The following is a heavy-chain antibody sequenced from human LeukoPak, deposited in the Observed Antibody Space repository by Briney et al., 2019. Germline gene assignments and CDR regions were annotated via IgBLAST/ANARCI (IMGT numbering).Heavy chain of an antibody. D-gene: IGHD1-26*01. CDR2: IYTSGST. J-gene: IGHJ5*02. Sequence: SETLSLTCTVSGGSISSGSYYWSWIRQPAGKGLEWIGRIYTSGSTNYNPSLKSRVTISVDTSKNQFSLKLSSVTAADTAVYYCARDFGSSRRLSFWFDPWGQGTLVTVSS. CDR3: ARDFGSSRRLSFWFDP. CDR1: GGSISSGSYY. V-gene: IGHV4-61*02.